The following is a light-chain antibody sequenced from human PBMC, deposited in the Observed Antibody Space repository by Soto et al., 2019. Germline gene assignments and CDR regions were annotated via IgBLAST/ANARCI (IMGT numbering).Light chain of an antibody. CDR3: QQSDTTPWT. J-gene: IGKJ1*01. CDR1: QSISSW. V-gene: IGKV1-5*01. CDR2: DAS. Sequence: DIQMTQSPSTLSASVGDRVTITCRASQSISSWLAWYQQKPGKAPKLLIYDASSLESGVPSRFRGSGSGTDFTLTVSSLQPDDFATYYCQQSDTTPWTFGQGTKVDIK.